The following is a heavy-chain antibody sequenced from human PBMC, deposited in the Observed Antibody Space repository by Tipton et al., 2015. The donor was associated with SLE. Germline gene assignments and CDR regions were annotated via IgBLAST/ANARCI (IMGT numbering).Heavy chain of an antibody. D-gene: IGHD3-9*01. V-gene: IGHV3-49*04. Sequence: SLRLSCTGSGFTFDDYALSWVRQAPGKGLEWVGFIGSKAYGGTTEYAASVKGRFTISRDDSKSIAYLQMNSLKTEDTAVYYCTRDRSDWYYFDYWGQGTLVTVSS. CDR3: TRDRSDWYYFDY. J-gene: IGHJ4*02. CDR1: GFTFDDYA. CDR2: IGSKAYGGTT.